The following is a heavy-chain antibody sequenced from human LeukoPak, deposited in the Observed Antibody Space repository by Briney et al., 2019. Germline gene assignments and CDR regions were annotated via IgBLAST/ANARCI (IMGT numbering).Heavy chain of an antibody. CDR2: IKQDGSEK. CDR1: GFTLSSYW. D-gene: IGHD2-8*01. J-gene: IGHJ4*02. V-gene: IGHV3-7*01. CDR3: AKGMYYALTFPYEY. Sequence: GGSLRLSCAAPGFTLSSYWMSCVRQAPGKGLEWVANIKQDGSEKYYVDSVKGRFTISRDNAKNSLYLQINSLRAEDTAVYYCAKGMYYALTFPYEYWGQGALVTVSS.